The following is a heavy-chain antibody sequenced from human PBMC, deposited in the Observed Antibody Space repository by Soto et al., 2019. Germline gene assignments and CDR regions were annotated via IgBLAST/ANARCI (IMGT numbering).Heavy chain of an antibody. CDR2: FDPEDGET. V-gene: IGHV1-24*01. Sequence: ASVKVSCKVSGYTLTELSMHWVRQAPGKGLEWMGGFDPEDGETIYAQKFQGRVTMTEDTSTDTAYMELSSLRSEDTAVYYCATLSSWNGSLEYWGQGTLVNVSS. CDR1: GYTLTELS. J-gene: IGHJ4*02. D-gene: IGHD1-1*01. CDR3: ATLSSWNGSLEY.